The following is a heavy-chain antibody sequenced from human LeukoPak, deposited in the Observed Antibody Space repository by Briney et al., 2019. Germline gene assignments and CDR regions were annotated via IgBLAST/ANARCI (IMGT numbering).Heavy chain of an antibody. CDR1: GFTFSSYA. CDR3: ARDRGWRLFDY. J-gene: IGHJ4*02. D-gene: IGHD6-19*01. V-gene: IGHV3-30-3*01. CDR2: ISYDGSNK. Sequence: GRSLRLSCAASGFTFSSYAMHWVRQAPGKGLEWEAVISYDGSNKYYADSVKGRCTISRDNSKNTLYLQMNSLRAEDTAVYYCARDRGWRLFDYWGQGTLVTVSS.